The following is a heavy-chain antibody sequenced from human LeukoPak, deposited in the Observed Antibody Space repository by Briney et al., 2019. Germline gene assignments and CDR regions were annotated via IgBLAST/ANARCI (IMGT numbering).Heavy chain of an antibody. J-gene: IGHJ4*02. CDR1: GGSISSSNW. D-gene: IGHD3-22*01. CDR2: IYHSGST. CDR3: ARDRDDSSGYYYYFDY. Sequence: SETLSLTCAVSGGSISSSNWWSWVRQPPGKGLEWIGEIYHSGSTNYNPSLKSRVTISVDKSKNQFSLKLSSVTAADTAVYYCARDRDDSSGYYYYFDYWGQGTLVTVSS. V-gene: IGHV4-4*02.